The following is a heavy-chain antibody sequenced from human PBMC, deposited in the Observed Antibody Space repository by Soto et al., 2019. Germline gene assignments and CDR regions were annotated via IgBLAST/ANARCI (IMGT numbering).Heavy chain of an antibody. J-gene: IGHJ5*02. D-gene: IGHD2-2*01. CDR3: GRVFFFVLCQGWPPPTSPCFAP. CDR1: GGSFSGYY. V-gene: IGHV4-34*01. CDR2: INHSGST. Sequence: PSETLSLTCAVYGGSFSGYYWSWIRQPPGKGLEWIGEINHSGSTNYNPSLKSRVTISVDTSKNQFSLKLSSVTAADTAVYYCGRVFFFVLCQGWPPPTSPCFAPWGQGTLVPVSS.